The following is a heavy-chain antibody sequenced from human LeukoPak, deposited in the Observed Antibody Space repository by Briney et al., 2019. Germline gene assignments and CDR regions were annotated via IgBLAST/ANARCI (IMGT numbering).Heavy chain of an antibody. CDR2: IYHSGNT. D-gene: IGHD5-18*01. Sequence: ESLRLSCAASGFTLSTYWMTWIRQPPGKGLEWIGYIYHSGNTNYSPSLESRVTMSVDTSKNQFSLKLTSVTAADTAVYYCARCDSVTALDYWGQGTLVTVSS. CDR3: ARCDSVTALDY. V-gene: IGHV4-59*01. CDR1: GFTLSTYW. J-gene: IGHJ4*02.